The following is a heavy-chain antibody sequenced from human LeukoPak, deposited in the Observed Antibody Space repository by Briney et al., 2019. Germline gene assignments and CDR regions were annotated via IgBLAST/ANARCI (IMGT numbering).Heavy chain of an antibody. CDR2: ISSSSSYI. CDR1: GFTFSSYS. Sequence: GGSLRLSCAASGFTFSSYSMNWVRQAPGKGLEWVSSISSSSSYIYYADSVKGRFTISRDNAKNSLYLQMNSLRAEDTAVYYCARNGVQWLVTVWGQGTLVTVSS. D-gene: IGHD6-19*01. CDR3: ARNGVQWLVTV. V-gene: IGHV3-21*01. J-gene: IGHJ4*02.